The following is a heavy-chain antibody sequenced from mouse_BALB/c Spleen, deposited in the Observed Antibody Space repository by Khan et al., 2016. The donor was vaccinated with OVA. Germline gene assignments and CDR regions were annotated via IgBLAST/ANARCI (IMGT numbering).Heavy chain of an antibody. V-gene: IGHV1S22*01. CDR1: GYTFTSYW. CDR2: IYPGSGST. J-gene: IGHJ2*01. CDR3: TTGESDGDY. Sequence: LQQPGSELVRPGASVKLSCKASGYTFTSYWMHWVKQRPGQGLEWIGNIYPGSGSTNYDEKFKSKATLTVDTSSSTAYMQLSSLTSEDSAVYYCTTGESDGDYWGQGTTLTVSS.